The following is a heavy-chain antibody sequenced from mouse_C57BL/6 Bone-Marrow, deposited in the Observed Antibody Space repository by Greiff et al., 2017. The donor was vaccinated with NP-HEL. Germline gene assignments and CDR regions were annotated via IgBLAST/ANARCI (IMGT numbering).Heavy chain of an antibody. V-gene: IGHV1-26*01. CDR1: GYTFTDYY. CDR2: INPNNGGT. D-gene: IGHD2-4*01. Sequence: EVQLQPSGPELVKPGASVKISCKASGYTFTDYYMNWVKQSHGKSLEWIGDINPNNGGTSYNQKFKGKATLTVDKYSSTAYMELRSLTSEDSAVYYCARATYYDYDGAMYYWGQGTSVTVSS. J-gene: IGHJ4*01. CDR3: ARATYYDYDGAMYY.